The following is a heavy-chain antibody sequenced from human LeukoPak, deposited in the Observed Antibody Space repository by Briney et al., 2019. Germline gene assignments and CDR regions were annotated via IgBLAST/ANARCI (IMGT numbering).Heavy chain of an antibody. D-gene: IGHD6-13*01. CDR2: IIPVLGIA. J-gene: IGHJ3*02. CDR3: ARWSSSWYKGAFDI. Sequence: ASVKVSCKASGGTFSSYAISWVRQAPGQGLEWMGRIIPVLGIANYAQKFQGRVTITADKSTSTAYMELSSLRSEDTAVYYCARWSSSWYKGAFDIWGQGTMVTVSS. CDR1: GGTFSSYA. V-gene: IGHV1-69*04.